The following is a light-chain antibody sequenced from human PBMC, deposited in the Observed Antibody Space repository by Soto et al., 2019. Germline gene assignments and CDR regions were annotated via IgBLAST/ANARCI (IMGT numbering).Light chain of an antibody. CDR2: KAS. V-gene: IGKV1-5*03. J-gene: IGKJ1*01. CDR1: QSISSW. Sequence: DIQMTQSPSTLSASVGDRVTITCRASQSISSWLAWYQQKPGKAPKLLIYKASSLESVVPSRFSGSGSRTEFTLNIRSLQPDDFASYYCQQYNSYSRTFGQGPKVEIK. CDR3: QQYNSYSRT.